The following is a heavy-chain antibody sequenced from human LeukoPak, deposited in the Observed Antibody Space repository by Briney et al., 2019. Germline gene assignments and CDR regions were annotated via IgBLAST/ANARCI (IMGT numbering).Heavy chain of an antibody. Sequence: SVKVSCKASGGTFSSYAISWVRQAPGQGLEWMGRIIPILGIANYAQKFQGRVTITADKSTSTAYMELSSLRSKDTAVYYCTRLVTNTYYYYGMDVWGQGTTVTVSS. CDR3: TRLVTNTYYYYGMDV. J-gene: IGHJ6*02. CDR1: GGTFSSYA. V-gene: IGHV1-69*04. CDR2: IIPILGIA. D-gene: IGHD3-9*01.